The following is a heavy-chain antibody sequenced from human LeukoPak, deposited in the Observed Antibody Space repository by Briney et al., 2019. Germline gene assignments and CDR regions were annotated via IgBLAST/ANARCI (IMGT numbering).Heavy chain of an antibody. D-gene: IGHD3-10*01. CDR2: INPSGGST. J-gene: IGHJ2*01. Sequence: ASVKVSCKASGYTFTSYYMHWVRQAPGQGLEWMGIINPSGGSTSYAQKFQGRVTMSVDTSKNQFSLKLSSVTAADTAVYYCARNRREYYGSGTYWYFDLWGRGTLVTVSS. CDR1: GYTFTSYY. CDR3: ARNRREYYGSGTYWYFDL. V-gene: IGHV1-46*01.